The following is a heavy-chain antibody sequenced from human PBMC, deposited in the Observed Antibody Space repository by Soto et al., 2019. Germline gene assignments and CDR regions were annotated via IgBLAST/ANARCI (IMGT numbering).Heavy chain of an antibody. Sequence: GGSLRLSCAASGFTFSGSAMHWVRQASGKGLEWVGRIRSKANSYATAYAASVKGRFTISRDDSKNTAYLQMNSLKTEDTAVYYCTSTNDFWSGYSPGHYMDVWGKGTTVTVSS. V-gene: IGHV3-73*01. CDR1: GFTFSGSA. J-gene: IGHJ6*03. D-gene: IGHD3-3*01. CDR2: IRSKANSYAT. CDR3: TSTNDFWSGYSPGHYMDV.